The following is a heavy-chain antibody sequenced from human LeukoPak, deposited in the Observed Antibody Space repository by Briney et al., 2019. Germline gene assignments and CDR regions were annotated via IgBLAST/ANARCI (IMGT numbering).Heavy chain of an antibody. CDR1: GFTVSSNY. CDR2: IYSGGST. V-gene: IGHV3-53*01. D-gene: IGHD5-18*01. Sequence: GGSLRLSCAASGFTVSSNYMSWVRQAPGKGLEWVSVIYSGGSTYYADSVKGRFTISRDNSKNTLYLQMSSLRAEDTAVYYCARAYDTAIDYWGQGTLVTVSS. J-gene: IGHJ4*02. CDR3: ARAYDTAIDY.